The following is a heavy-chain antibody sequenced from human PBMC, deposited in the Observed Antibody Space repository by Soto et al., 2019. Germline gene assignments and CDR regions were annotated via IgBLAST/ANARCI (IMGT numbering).Heavy chain of an antibody. CDR1: GGSLDTYY. D-gene: IGHD6-19*01. CDR2: IYYSGGT. CDR3: ARGGTYSSGWYAKDFDY. V-gene: IGHV4-59*01. Sequence: SETLSLTCTVSGGSLDTYYWSWIRQPPGKGLEWIGYIYYSGGTKYNPSLKSRVTISVDTSRNEFSLKLRSVTAADTAVYYCARGGTYSSGWYAKDFDYWGQGNMVTVSS. J-gene: IGHJ4*02.